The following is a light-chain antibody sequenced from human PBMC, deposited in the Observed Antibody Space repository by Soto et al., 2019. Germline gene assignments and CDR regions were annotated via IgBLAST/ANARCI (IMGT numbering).Light chain of an antibody. CDR1: QSLSSSY. V-gene: IGKV3-15*01. CDR2: GAS. CDR3: HQYNDWPLT. J-gene: IGKJ4*01. Sequence: EIVMTQSPTTLSVSPGERATLSCRASQSLSSSYLAWYQHKPGQAPRLLIYGASTRATGIPARFSGSGSGTEISLTISSLQSEDFAVYYCHQYNDWPLTFGGGTKVEIK.